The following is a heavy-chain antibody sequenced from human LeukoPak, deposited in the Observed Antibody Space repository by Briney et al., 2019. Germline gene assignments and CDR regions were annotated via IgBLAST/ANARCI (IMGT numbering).Heavy chain of an antibody. J-gene: IGHJ2*01. V-gene: IGHV4-59*01. CDR3: ARENSPEGSLYWYFDL. CDR2: IYYSGST. Sequence: SETLSLTCTVSGGSFSSYYWSWIRQPPGKGLEWIGYIYYSGSTNYNPSLKSRVTISVDTSKNQFSLKLSSVTAADTAVYYCARENSPEGSLYWYFDLWGRGTLVTVSS. D-gene: IGHD2-21*01. CDR1: GGSFSSYY.